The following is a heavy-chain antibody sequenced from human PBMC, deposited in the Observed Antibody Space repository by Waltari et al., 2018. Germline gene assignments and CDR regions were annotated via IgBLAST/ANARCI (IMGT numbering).Heavy chain of an antibody. Sequence: EVQLVESGGGFVQPVGFLRLSCAASVFTFSSYAMSWVRQAPGKGLEWVSAISGSGGSTYYADSVKGRFTISRDNSKNTLYLQMNSLSAEDTAVYYCAKLEYYDSSGYYGRWFDPWGQGTLVTVSS. CDR2: ISGSGGST. V-gene: IGHV3-23*04. CDR3: AKLEYYDSSGYYGRWFDP. CDR1: VFTFSSYA. D-gene: IGHD3-22*01. J-gene: IGHJ5*02.